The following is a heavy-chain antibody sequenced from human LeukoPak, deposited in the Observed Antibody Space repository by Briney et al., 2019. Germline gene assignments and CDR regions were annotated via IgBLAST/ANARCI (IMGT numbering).Heavy chain of an antibody. CDR3: ARAPRVYGDYLDFFDY. Sequence: SVKVSCKASGGTFSSYAISWVRQAPGQGLEWMGRIIPILGIANYAQKFQGRVTITADKSTSTAYMELSSLRSEDTAVYYCARAPRVYGDYLDFFDYWGQGTLVTVSS. V-gene: IGHV1-69*04. J-gene: IGHJ4*02. D-gene: IGHD4-17*01. CDR1: GGTFSSYA. CDR2: IIPILGIA.